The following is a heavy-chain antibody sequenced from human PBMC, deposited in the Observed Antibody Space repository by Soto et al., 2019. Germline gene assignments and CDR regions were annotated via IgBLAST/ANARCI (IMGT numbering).Heavy chain of an antibody. D-gene: IGHD3-22*01. V-gene: IGHV3-21*01. CDR1: GFTFSSYS. CDR3: ARALYYYDSSGYR. Sequence: EVQLVESGGGLVKPGGSLRLSCAASGFTFSSYSMNWVRQAPGKGLEWVSSISSSSSYIYYADSVKGRFTISRDNAKNSLYLQMNSLRAEDTAVYYCARALYYYDSSGYRWGQGTLVTVSS. J-gene: IGHJ4*02. CDR2: ISSSSSYI.